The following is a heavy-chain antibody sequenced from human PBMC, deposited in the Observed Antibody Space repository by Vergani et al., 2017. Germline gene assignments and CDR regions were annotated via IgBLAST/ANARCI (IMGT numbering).Heavy chain of an antibody. D-gene: IGHD3-3*01. CDR2: ISAYNGNT. CDR3: ARDKYDFWSGYQYYYYGMDV. V-gene: IGHV1-18*01. Sequence: QVQLVQSGAEVKKPGSSVKVSCKASGYTFTSYGISWVRQAPGQGLEWMGWISAYNGNTNYAQKLQGRVTMTTDTSTSTAYMELRSLRSEDTAVYYCARDKYDFWSGYQYYYYGMDVWGQGTTVTVSS. J-gene: IGHJ6*02. CDR1: GYTFTSYG.